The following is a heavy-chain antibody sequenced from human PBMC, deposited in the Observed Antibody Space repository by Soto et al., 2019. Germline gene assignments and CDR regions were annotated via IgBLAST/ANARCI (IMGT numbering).Heavy chain of an antibody. Sequence: GAEVKKPGESLKISCQGSGYSFTSYWIGWVRQMPGKGLEWMGIIYPGDSDTRYSPSFQGQVTISADKAISTAYLQWSSLKASDTAMYYCTRQRIGSSSPQHYYYYGMDVWGQGTTVTVSS. D-gene: IGHD6-6*01. V-gene: IGHV5-51*01. CDR1: GYSFTSYW. CDR3: TRQRIGSSSPQHYYYYGMDV. J-gene: IGHJ6*02. CDR2: IYPGDSDT.